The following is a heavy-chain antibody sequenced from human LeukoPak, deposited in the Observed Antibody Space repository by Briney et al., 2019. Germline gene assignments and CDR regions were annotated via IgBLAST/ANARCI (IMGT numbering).Heavy chain of an antibody. J-gene: IGHJ4*02. CDR3: ARGGSGSWGLATNDY. D-gene: IGHD3-10*01. CDR1: GGSISSYY. V-gene: IGHV4-59*08. Sequence: KPSETLSLTCTVSGGSISSYYWSWIRQPPGKGLEWIGYIYYSGSTYYNPSLKSRVTISVDTSKNQFSLKLSSVTAADTAVYYCARGGSGSWGLATNDYWGQGTLVTVSS. CDR2: IYYSGST.